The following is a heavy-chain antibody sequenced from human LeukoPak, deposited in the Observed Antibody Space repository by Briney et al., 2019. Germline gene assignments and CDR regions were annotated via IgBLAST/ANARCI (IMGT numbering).Heavy chain of an antibody. V-gene: IGHV1-2*02. Sequence: GASVKVSCKASGYTFTGYYIHWVRQAPGQGLEWMGWINPNSGGTNYAQKFQGRVTMTRDTSISTAYMELSRLRSDDTAVYYCARSKGERYDFWSGYYNGLFDYWGQGTLVTVSS. D-gene: IGHD3-3*01. CDR1: GYTFTGYY. CDR3: ARSKGERYDFWSGYYNGLFDY. J-gene: IGHJ4*02. CDR2: INPNSGGT.